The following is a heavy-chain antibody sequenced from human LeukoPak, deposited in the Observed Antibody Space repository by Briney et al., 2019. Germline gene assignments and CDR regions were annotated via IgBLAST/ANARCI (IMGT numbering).Heavy chain of an antibody. V-gene: IGHV4-31*03. CDR1: GGSISSGGYY. D-gene: IGHD4-11*01. CDR3: ARVTTAAWSDP. CDR2: IHKSGST. J-gene: IGHJ5*02. Sequence: SVTLSLTCTVSGGSISSGGYYWSWIRQHPGQGLEWIGYIHKSGSTYYNPSLKSRVTISVDTSKNQFSLKLRSVTAADTAMYYCARVTTAAWSDPWGHGTPVTVSS.